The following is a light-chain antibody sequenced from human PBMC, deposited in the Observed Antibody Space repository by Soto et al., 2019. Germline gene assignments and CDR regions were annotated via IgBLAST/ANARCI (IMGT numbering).Light chain of an antibody. V-gene: IGKV1-39*01. J-gene: IGKJ4*01. CDR2: GAS. CDR1: QNINTF. Sequence: DIEMTQSPSSLSASVGDRITISCRASQNINTFLNWYQQKGGKAPKLLIHGASSLQSGAPLRFSGSGSGTDFSLTISSLQPEDFATYYCQQSYDTLLSFGGGTKVEIK. CDR3: QQSYDTLLS.